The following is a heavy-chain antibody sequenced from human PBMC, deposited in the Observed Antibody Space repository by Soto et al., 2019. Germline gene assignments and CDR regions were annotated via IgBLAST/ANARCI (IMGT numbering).Heavy chain of an antibody. J-gene: IGHJ6*02. CDR3: VRMNAYSYAYYYAMDV. Sequence: DPTLVKPTETLTKPYPEYGFSLTTGIKDEHWIGQPPGKAPEWLAHIFSDVERSYSTSLPVRLNISKDSSGSQVVLSMTNMHPPDTCTYYCVRMNAYSYAYYYAMDVWGQGT. V-gene: IGHV2-26*01. CDR1: GFSLTTGIKD. D-gene: IGHD3-16*01. CDR2: IFSDVER.